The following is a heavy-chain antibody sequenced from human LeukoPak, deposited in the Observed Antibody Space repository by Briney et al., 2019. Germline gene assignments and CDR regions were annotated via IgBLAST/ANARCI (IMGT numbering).Heavy chain of an antibody. Sequence: GGSLRLSCAASGFTFSSYAMGWVRQAPGKGLEWVSAISGSGGSTYYADSVKGRFTISRDNSKNTLYLQMNSLRAEDTAVYYCAKEWEQWLLPTAFFDYWGQGTLVTVSS. CDR2: ISGSGGST. V-gene: IGHV3-23*01. D-gene: IGHD6-19*01. CDR3: AKEWEQWLLPTAFFDY. CDR1: GFTFSSYA. J-gene: IGHJ4*02.